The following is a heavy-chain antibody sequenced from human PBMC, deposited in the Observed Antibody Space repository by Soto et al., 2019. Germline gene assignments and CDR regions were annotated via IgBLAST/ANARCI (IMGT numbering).Heavy chain of an antibody. CDR1: GFTFSDYY. CDR2: ISSSGSTI. V-gene: IGHV3-11*01. Sequence: GSLSLSCAASGFTFSDYYMSWIRQAPGKGLEWVSYISSSGSTIYYADSVKGRFTISRDNAKNSLYLQMNSLRAEDTAVYYCARRKWMGYDYYYYYYMDVWGKGTTVTVSS. CDR3: ARRKWMGYDYYYYYYMDV. D-gene: IGHD2-8*01. J-gene: IGHJ6*03.